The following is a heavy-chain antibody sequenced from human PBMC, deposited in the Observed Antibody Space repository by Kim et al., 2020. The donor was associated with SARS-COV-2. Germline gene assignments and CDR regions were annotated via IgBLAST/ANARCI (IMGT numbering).Heavy chain of an antibody. Sequence: SVKDRLTNSRDNAKNMLFLQMKSLRDEDTAVYYCAREVVTGNGGLKYWGQGTLVTVSS. CDR3: AREVVTGNGGLKY. D-gene: IGHD2-21*02. J-gene: IGHJ4*02. V-gene: IGHV3-30*07.